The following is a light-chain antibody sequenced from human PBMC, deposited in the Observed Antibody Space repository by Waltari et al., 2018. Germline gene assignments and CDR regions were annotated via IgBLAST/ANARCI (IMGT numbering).Light chain of an antibody. J-gene: IGLJ1*01. Sequence: SYVLTQPPSVSVAPGETASLTCGGDNIGSYSVHWYQQKPGQAPVLVIFYASDRPSGIPARFSGSNSGNTATLTITSVEAGDEARYYCQVWHADIDPGVFGTGTEVTVL. CDR1: NIGSYS. CDR2: YAS. V-gene: IGLV3-21*04. CDR3: QVWHADIDPGV.